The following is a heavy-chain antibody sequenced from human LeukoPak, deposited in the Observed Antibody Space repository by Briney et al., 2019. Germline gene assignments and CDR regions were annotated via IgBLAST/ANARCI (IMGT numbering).Heavy chain of an antibody. D-gene: IGHD6-6*01. CDR2: INHSGST. Sequence: SETLSLTCAVYGGSFSGYYWSWIRQPPGKGLEWIGEINHSGSTNYNPSLKSRVTISVDTSKNQFSLKLSSVTAADTAVYYCARARIAARGGWFDPWGQGTLVTVSS. J-gene: IGHJ5*02. CDR1: GGSFSGYY. V-gene: IGHV4-34*01. CDR3: ARARIAARGGWFDP.